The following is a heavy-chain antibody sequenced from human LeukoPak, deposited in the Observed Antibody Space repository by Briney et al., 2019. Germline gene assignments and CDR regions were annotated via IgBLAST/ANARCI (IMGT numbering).Heavy chain of an antibody. CDR1: GGSFSGYY. V-gene: IGHV4-34*01. CDR3: ARLGSRVL. Sequence: SETLSLTRALYGGSFSGYYWSWIRQSPGKGLEWIGQINHSGYTNYKPSLKSRVTMSVDTSKNQFSLKLISMTAADTAVYYCARLGSRVLWGQGTLVTVSS. CDR2: INHSGYT. D-gene: IGHD1-26*01. J-gene: IGHJ4*02.